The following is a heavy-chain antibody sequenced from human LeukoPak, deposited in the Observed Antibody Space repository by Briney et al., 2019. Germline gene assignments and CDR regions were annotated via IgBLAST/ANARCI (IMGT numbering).Heavy chain of an antibody. V-gene: IGHV3-21*06. D-gene: IGHD6-13*01. CDR2: ISSSSSYI. CDR3: ARDPAAAPDYYYYYGMDV. Sequence: KPGGSLRLSCAASGFIFSSHSMNWVRQAPGKGLEWVSCISSSSSYIHYADSVKGRFTISRDNAKNSLYLEMNSLRAEDTAVYYCARDPAAAPDYYYYYGMDVWGQGTTVTVSS. J-gene: IGHJ6*02. CDR1: GFIFSSHS.